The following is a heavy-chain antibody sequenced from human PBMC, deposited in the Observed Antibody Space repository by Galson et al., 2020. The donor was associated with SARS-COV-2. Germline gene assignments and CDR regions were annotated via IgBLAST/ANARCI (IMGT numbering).Heavy chain of an antibody. J-gene: IGHJ6*02. CDR3: ARDLAVAGTRGYYYYGMDV. Sequence: GESLKISCAASGFSFSNYGMHWVRQAPGKGLEWVGLIWYDGSDEYYADSVKGRFTISRDNSKNTLYLQMNSLRPEDTAVYYCARDLAVAGTRGYYYYGMDVWGQGTTVTVSS. CDR2: IWYDGSDE. D-gene: IGHD6-19*01. V-gene: IGHV3-33*01. CDR1: GFSFSNYG.